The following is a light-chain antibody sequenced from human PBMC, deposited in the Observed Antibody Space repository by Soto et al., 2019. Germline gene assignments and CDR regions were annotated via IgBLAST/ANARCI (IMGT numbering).Light chain of an antibody. J-gene: IGKJ1*01. CDR1: QSISSY. V-gene: IGKV1-39*01. Sequence: DIQMTHSPSILSASVGDRVTITFRASQSISSYLNWYQQKPGKAPKLLIYAASSLQSGVPSRFSGSGSGTDFTLTINSLQPEDFATYYCQQSYSAPRTFGQGTKVDIK. CDR2: AAS. CDR3: QQSYSAPRT.